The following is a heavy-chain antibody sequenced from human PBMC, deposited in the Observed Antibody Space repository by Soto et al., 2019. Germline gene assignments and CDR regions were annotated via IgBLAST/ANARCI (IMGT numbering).Heavy chain of an antibody. CDR3: ARRMYYYDSSGYPRYYYYYGMDV. V-gene: IGHV5-51*01. J-gene: IGHJ6*02. Sequence: GESMKISCNGSGYSFTNYWIGWVRQMPGKGLEWMGIIYPGDSDTRYSPSFQGQVTISADKSISTAYLQWSSLKASDTAMYYCARRMYYYDSSGYPRYYYYYGMDVWGQGTTVTVSS. CDR1: GYSFTNYW. CDR2: IYPGDSDT. D-gene: IGHD3-22*01.